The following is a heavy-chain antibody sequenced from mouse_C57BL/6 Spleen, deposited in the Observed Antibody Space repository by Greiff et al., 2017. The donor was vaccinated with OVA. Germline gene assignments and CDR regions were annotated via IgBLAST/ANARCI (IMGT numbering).Heavy chain of an antibody. D-gene: IGHD2-3*01. CDR1: GYTFTSYW. Sequence: QVQLQQPGTELVKPGASVKLSCKASGYTFTSYWMHWVKQRPGQGLEWIGNINPSNGGTNYNEKFKSKATLTVDKSSSTAYMQLSSLTSEDSAVYYSARNDGYYYWYFDVWGTGTTVTVSS. V-gene: IGHV1-53*01. J-gene: IGHJ1*03. CDR3: ARNDGYYYWYFDV. CDR2: INPSNGGT.